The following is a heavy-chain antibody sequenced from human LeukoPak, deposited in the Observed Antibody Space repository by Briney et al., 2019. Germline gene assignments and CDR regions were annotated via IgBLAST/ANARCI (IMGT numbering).Heavy chain of an antibody. J-gene: IGHJ4*02. CDR2: INPNSGGT. Sequence: ASVKVSPKASGYTFTDYYLHWVRQAPGQGLEWMGWINPNSGGTNYAQKFQGRVTLTRDTSMSTAYMEISRLTSDDTAVYYCARDNLEASWGSPGDYWGQGTLVTVSS. CDR1: GYTFTDYY. D-gene: IGHD2-2*01. V-gene: IGHV1-2*02. CDR3: ARDNLEASWGSPGDY.